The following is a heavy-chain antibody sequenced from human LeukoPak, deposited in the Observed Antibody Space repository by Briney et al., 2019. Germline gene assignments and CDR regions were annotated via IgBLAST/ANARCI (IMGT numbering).Heavy chain of an antibody. CDR1: GFTFSNAW. D-gene: IGHD3-9*01. V-gene: IGHV3-15*01. CDR3: TQDPDGIRYFDWLLSDDFDY. J-gene: IGHJ4*02. CDR2: IKSKTDGGTT. Sequence: GGSLRLSCAASGFTFSNAWMSWVRQAPGKGLEWVGRIKSKTDGGTTDYAAPVKGRFTISRDDSKNPLYLQMNSLKTEDTAVYYCTQDPDGIRYFDWLLSDDFDYWGQGTLVTVSS.